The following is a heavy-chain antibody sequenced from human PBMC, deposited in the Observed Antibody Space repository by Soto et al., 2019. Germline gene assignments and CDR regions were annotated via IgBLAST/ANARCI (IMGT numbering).Heavy chain of an antibody. V-gene: IGHV4-59*08. CDR2: IYHSGTT. CDR1: GDSISNYY. CDR3: ARSGYCSGAYCYYGYHFDH. D-gene: IGHD2-15*01. J-gene: IGHJ4*02. Sequence: SETLSLTCTVPGDSISNYYWSWIRQPPGKGLEWIGYIYHSGTTSYNPSLKSQVTISLDRSKNQFSLKLSSVAAADTAAYYCARSGYCSGAYCYYGYHFDHWGQGTLVTVSS.